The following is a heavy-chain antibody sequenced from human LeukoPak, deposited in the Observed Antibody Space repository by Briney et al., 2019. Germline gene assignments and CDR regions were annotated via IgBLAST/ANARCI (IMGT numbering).Heavy chain of an antibody. CDR2: IIPIFGTA. CDR1: GGTFSSYA. V-gene: IGHV1-69*05. J-gene: IGHJ4*02. Sequence: GASVKVSCKASGGTFSSYAISWVRQAPGQGLEWMGGIIPIFGTANYAQKFQGRVTITTDESTSTAYMELSSLRSEDTAVYYCARGLPPGGSEDYWGQGTLVTVSS. CDR3: ARGLPPGGSEDY. D-gene: IGHD3-16*01.